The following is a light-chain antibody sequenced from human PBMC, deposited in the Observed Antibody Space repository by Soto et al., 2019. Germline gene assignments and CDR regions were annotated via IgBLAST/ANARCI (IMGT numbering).Light chain of an antibody. CDR2: AAS. Sequence: DIQLTQSPSFLSASVGDRVTITCRASQGISSYLAWYQQKPGKAPKLLIYAASTLQSGVPSRFSGSGSGTEDSLPISSLQPEDFSTYYCQQLNSDPLFTFGPGTKVDIK. CDR3: QQLNSDPLFT. J-gene: IGKJ3*01. CDR1: QGISSY. V-gene: IGKV1-9*01.